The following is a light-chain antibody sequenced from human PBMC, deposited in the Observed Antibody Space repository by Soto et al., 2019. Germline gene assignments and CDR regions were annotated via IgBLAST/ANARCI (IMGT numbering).Light chain of an antibody. CDR1: SSDVGSYNL. Sequence: QSALTQPASVSGSPGQSITISCTGTSSDVGSYNLVSWYQQHPGKAPKLMIYEGSKRPSGVSNRFSGSKSGNTASLTISRLQAEDEADYYCCSYAGSVVFGGGTKVTVL. CDR3: CSYAGSVV. CDR2: EGS. V-gene: IGLV2-23*01. J-gene: IGLJ2*01.